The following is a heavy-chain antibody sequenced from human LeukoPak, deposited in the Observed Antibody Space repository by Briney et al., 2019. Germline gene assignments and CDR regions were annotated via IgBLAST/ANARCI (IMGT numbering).Heavy chain of an antibody. CDR2: IIPIFGTT. V-gene: IGHV1-69*05. J-gene: IGHJ3*02. CDR1: GGTFSSYA. D-gene: IGHD3-22*01. CDR3: ARGLYYDSSGAFDI. Sequence: GASVKVSCKASGGTFSSYAISWVRQAPGQGLEWMGGIIPIFGTTNYAQKFQGRVTMTTDTSTSTAYMELRSLRSDDTAVYYCARGLYYDSSGAFDIWGQGTMVTVSS.